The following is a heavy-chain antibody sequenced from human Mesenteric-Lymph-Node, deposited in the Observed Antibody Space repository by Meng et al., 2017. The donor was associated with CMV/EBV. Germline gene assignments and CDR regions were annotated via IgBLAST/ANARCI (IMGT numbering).Heavy chain of an antibody. CDR3: AREGSGSWFGAATFDY. V-gene: IGHV4-30-4*08. J-gene: IGHJ4*02. D-gene: IGHD3-10*01. CDR1: GGSISSGDYY. CDR2: IYYSGST. Sequence: QVLLQESSPGLGKPSPTPSLTCTVSGGSISSGDYYWSWIRQPPGKGLEWIGYIYYSGSTYYNPSLKSRVTISVDTSKNQFSLKLSSVTAADTAVYYCAREGSGSWFGAATFDYWGQGTLVTVSS.